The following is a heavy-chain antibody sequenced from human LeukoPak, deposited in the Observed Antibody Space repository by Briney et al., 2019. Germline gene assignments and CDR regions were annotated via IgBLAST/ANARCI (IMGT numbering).Heavy chain of an antibody. CDR2: ISGSASST. J-gene: IGHJ4*02. CDR3: ARDLAGPYDY. Sequence: PGGSLRLSCAASGFTLSSYAMSWVRQAPGKGLEWVSAISGSASSTYHADSVKGRFTISRDNSKNTLYLQMNSLRADDTAVYYCARDLAGPYDYWGQGTLVTVSS. CDR1: GFTLSSYA. D-gene: IGHD3-16*01. V-gene: IGHV3-23*01.